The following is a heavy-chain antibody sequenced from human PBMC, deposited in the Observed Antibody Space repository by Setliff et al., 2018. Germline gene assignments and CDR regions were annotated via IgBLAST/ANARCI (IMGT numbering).Heavy chain of an antibody. D-gene: IGHD3-10*01. CDR1: GFTFSSYA. V-gene: IGHV3-72*01. CDR3: VRAVVIRGSKPLDS. J-gene: IGHJ4*02. Sequence: PGGSLRLSCAASGFTFSSYAMHWVRQAPGKGLEWVGRTKNKANAGYMEYAASVKDRFIISRDDSKNSLYLQMYSLKSDDTAVYYCVRAVVIRGSKPLDSWGQGTLVTVSS. CDR2: TKNKANAGYM.